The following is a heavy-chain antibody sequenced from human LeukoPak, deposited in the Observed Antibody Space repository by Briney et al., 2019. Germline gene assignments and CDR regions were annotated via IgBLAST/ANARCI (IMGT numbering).Heavy chain of an antibody. CDR3: ARVEATYNNIRGDAFDI. V-gene: IGHV3-48*03. D-gene: IGHD1-1*01. CDR1: GFTFRNHE. Sequence: GGSLRLACAASGFTFRNHEINWVRQAPGKAPEWVSYISGRGDRTEYADSVKGRFSISRDNVKNSVNVPTNNLRAEDTAVYYCARVEATYNNIRGDAFDIWGQGTMVTVSS. CDR2: ISGRGDRT. J-gene: IGHJ3*02.